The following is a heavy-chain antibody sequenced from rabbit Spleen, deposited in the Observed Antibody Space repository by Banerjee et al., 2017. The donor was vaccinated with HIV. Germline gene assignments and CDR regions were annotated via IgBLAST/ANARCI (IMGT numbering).Heavy chain of an antibody. V-gene: IGHV1S40*01. Sequence: QSLEESGGDLVKPGASLTLTCKASGLDFSSSQWICWVRQAPGKGLEWVGCIWTTSTNTYYASWAKGRFTISKTSSTTVTLQMTSLTAADTVTYFCARGGIGSGTDDRWDLWGQGTLVTVS. CDR3: ARGGIGSGTDDRWDL. CDR2: IWTTSTNT. CDR1: GLDFSSSQW. J-gene: IGHJ3*01. D-gene: IGHD1-1*01.